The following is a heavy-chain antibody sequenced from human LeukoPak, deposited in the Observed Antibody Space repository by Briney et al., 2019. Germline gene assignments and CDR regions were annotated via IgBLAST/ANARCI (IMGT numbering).Heavy chain of an antibody. J-gene: IGHJ4*02. CDR1: GFTFSSSA. Sequence: GGSLRLSCAASGFTFSSSAMSWVRQVPGKGLEWVSGISASGGSTYYADSVRGRFTISRDNSKNTLYLQMNSLRAEDTAVYYCAKVYCSSTSCFYDYWGQGTLVTVSS. V-gene: IGHV3-23*01. D-gene: IGHD2-2*01. CDR2: ISASGGST. CDR3: AKVYCSSTSCFYDY.